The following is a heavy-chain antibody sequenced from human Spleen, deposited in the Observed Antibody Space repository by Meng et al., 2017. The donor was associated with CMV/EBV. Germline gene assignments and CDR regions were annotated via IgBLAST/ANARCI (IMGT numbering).Heavy chain of an antibody. J-gene: IGHJ4*02. CDR1: GYIFDSYW. D-gene: IGHD2-2*01. CDR3: ARRTGCSASSCYYFDF. CDR2: VYPGDSDT. Sequence: GESLKISCKGSGYIFDSYWIGWVRQIPGKGLEWMGIVYPGDSDTRYSPSFQGQVTISADKSISTAYLQWSSLKASDTAIYYCARRTGCSASSCYYFDFWGQGTLVTVSS. V-gene: IGHV5-51*01.